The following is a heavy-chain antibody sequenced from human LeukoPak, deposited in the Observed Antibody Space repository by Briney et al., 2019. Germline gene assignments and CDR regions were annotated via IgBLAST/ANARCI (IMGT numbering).Heavy chain of an antibody. Sequence: PSETLSLTCTVSGGSISSYYWSWIRQPPGKGLEWIGYIYYSGSTNYNPSLKSRVTISVETSKNQYSLKLNSVTAADTAVYYCARYSSYWSFDYWGQGTLVTVSS. CDR3: ARYSSYWSFDY. CDR1: GGSISSYY. V-gene: IGHV4-59*01. CDR2: IYYSGST. D-gene: IGHD6-19*01. J-gene: IGHJ4*02.